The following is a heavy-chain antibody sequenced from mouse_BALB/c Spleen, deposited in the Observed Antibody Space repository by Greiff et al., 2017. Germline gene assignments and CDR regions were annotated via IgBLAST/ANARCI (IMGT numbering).Heavy chain of an antibody. CDR1: GYTFTSYY. J-gene: IGHJ4*01. Sequence: VQLQQSGPELVKPGASVRISCKASGYTFTSYYIHWVKQRPGQGLEWIGWIYPGNVNTKYNEKFKGKATLTADKSSSTAYMQLSSLTSEDSAVYFCARGGTYAMDYWGQGTSVTVSS. CDR3: ARGGTYAMDY. CDR2: IYPGNVNT. V-gene: IGHV1S56*01.